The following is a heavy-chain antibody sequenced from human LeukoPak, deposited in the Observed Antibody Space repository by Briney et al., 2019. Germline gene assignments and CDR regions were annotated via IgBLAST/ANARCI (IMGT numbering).Heavy chain of an antibody. CDR2: ISSSSSYI. CDR3: ARDLGGSGSVDWYFDL. V-gene: IGHV3-21*01. Sequence: PGGSLRLSCAASGFTFSSYSMNWVRQAPGKGLEWVSSISSSSSYIYYADSVKGRFTISRDKAKNSLYLQMNSLRAEDTAVYYCARDLGGSGSVDWYFDLWGRGTLVTVSS. D-gene: IGHD3-10*01. CDR1: GFTFSSYS. J-gene: IGHJ2*01.